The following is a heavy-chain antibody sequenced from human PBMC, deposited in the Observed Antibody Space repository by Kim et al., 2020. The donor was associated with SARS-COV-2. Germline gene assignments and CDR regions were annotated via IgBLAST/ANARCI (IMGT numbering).Heavy chain of an antibody. CDR2: IIPIFGTA. Sequence: SVKVSCKASGGTFSSYAISWVRQAPGQGLEWMGGIIPIFGTANYEQKFQGRVTITADESTSTAYMELSSLRSEDTAVNYWARDDVVVPAAFGRDYYYYG. CDR3: ARDDVVVPAAFGRDYYYYG. J-gene: IGHJ6*01. D-gene: IGHD2-2*01. V-gene: IGHV1-69*13. CDR1: GGTFSSYA.